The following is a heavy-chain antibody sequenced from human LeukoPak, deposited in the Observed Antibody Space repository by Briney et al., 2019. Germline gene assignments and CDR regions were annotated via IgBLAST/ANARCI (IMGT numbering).Heavy chain of an antibody. V-gene: IGHV4-39*01. J-gene: IGHJ2*01. CDR3: ARHVGGGYWYFDY. CDR1: SGFFSRNGYY. CDR2: ILYSGTT. Sequence: PSETLSLTCTVSSGFFSRNGYYWGWIRLPPGKGLEWIGSILYSGTTYNNPSLKSRVTMSVDTSKNQLSLRLNSVTAADTAVYYCARHVGGGYWYFDYWGRGTQVTVSS. D-gene: IGHD2-15*01.